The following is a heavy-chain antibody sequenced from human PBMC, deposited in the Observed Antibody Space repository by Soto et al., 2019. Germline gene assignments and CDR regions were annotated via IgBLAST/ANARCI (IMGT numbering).Heavy chain of an antibody. CDR2: IYPGDSDT. D-gene: IGHD6-13*01. CDR1: GYSFTSYW. CDR3: GRGPIAAAGRGNGGDYYYYGMAV. J-gene: IGHJ6*04. V-gene: IGHV5-51*01. Sequence: PGESLKISCKGSGYSFTSYWIGWVRQMPGKGLEWMGIIYPGDSDTRYSPSFQGQVTISADKSISTAYLQWSSLKASDTAMYYCGRGPIAAAGRGNGGDYYYYGMAVGGKGTRATAPS.